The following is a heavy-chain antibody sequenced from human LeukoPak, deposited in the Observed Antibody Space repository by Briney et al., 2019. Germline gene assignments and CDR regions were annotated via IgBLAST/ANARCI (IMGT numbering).Heavy chain of an antibody. CDR1: GYIFPDHY. Sequence: ASVKVSCKASGYIFPDHYMHWVRQAPGQGLEWMGLINPSGSSTPYAEKLRGRIIMTRDMSTATDYMELSSLRSEDTAVYYCARDNSIADRGWWFDPWGQGTLVTVSS. D-gene: IGHD4-23*01. J-gene: IGHJ5*02. CDR2: INPSGSST. V-gene: IGHV1-46*01. CDR3: ARDNSIADRGWWFDP.